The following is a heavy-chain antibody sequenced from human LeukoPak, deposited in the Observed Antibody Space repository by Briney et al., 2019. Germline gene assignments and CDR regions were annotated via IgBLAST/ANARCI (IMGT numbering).Heavy chain of an antibody. D-gene: IGHD3-3*01. Sequence: GESLKISCKGSGYSFTSYWIGWVRQMPGKGLEWMGIIYPGDSDTRYSPSFQGQVTISADKPVSTAYLQWSSLKASDTAMYYCARQLGADYDFSTGPYYFDYWGQGTLVTVSS. CDR2: IYPGDSDT. CDR1: GYSFTSYW. J-gene: IGHJ4*02. V-gene: IGHV5-51*01. CDR3: ARQLGADYDFSTGPYYFDY.